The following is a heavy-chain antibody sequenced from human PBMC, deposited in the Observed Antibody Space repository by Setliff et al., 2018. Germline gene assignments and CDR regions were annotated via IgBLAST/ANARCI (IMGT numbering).Heavy chain of an antibody. V-gene: IGHV4-4*08. Sequence: SETLSLTCTVSGDSIDSAFWNWIRQSPEKGLEWIGYRSTRGDTNSNPSLRSRLTISLDKSGNRFSLNLTSVTAADTALYYCARDPGFHSGTWCLGDWGQGIQVTVSS. J-gene: IGHJ4*02. CDR3: ARDPGFHSGTWCLGD. CDR2: RSTRGDT. D-gene: IGHD2-8*01. CDR1: GDSIDSAF.